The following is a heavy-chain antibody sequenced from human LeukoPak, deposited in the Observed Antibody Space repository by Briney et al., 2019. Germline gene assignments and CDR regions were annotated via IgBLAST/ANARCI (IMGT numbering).Heavy chain of an antibody. Sequence: ASVKVSCKASGYTFTGYYMHWVRQAPGQGLEWMGWINPNSGGTNYAQKFQGRVTMTRDTSISTAYMELSRLRYDERAVYYCARDVGRKAICDYWGQGTLVTVSS. J-gene: IGHJ4*02. CDR2: INPNSGGT. CDR1: GYTFTGYY. V-gene: IGHV1-2*02. CDR3: ARDVGRKAICDY. D-gene: IGHD5-24*01.